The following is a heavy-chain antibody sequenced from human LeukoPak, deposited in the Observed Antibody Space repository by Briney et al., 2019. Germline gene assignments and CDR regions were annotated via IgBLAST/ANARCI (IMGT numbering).Heavy chain of an antibody. D-gene: IGHD5-18*01. J-gene: IGHJ4*02. V-gene: IGHV3-21*01. CDR3: ARGENNYGYYYFDY. Sequence: PGGSLRLPCAASGFTFSSYSMNWVRQAPGKGLEWVSSISSSSSYIYYADSVKGRFTISRDNAKNSLYLQMNSLRAEDTAVHYCARGENNYGYYYFDYWGQGTLVTVSS. CDR2: ISSSSSYI. CDR1: GFTFSSYS.